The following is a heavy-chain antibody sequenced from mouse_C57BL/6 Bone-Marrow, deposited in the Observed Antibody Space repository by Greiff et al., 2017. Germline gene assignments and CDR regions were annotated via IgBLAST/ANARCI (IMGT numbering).Heavy chain of an antibody. Sequence: EVQLQQSGPVLVKPGASVKMSCKASGYTFTDYYMNWVKQSHGKSLEWIGVINPYNGGTSYNQKFKGKATLTVDKSSSTAYMELNSLTSEDSAVYDCASYSNSWYFDDWGTGTTVTVSS. CDR2: INPYNGGT. V-gene: IGHV1-19*01. CDR1: GYTFTDYY. D-gene: IGHD2-5*01. J-gene: IGHJ1*03. CDR3: ASYSNSWYFDD.